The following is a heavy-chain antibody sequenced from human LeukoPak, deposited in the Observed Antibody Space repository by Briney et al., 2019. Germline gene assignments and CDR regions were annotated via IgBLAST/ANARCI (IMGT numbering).Heavy chain of an antibody. CDR3: ARQLTAYDGGY. CDR2: ISSSSSTI. CDR1: RFTFNSYG. V-gene: IGHV3-48*01. J-gene: IGHJ4*02. D-gene: IGHD1-14*01. Sequence: GGSLRLSCAASRFTFNSYGMNWVRQAPGKGLEWVSYISSSSSTIYYADSVKGRFTISRDNAKNSLYLQMNSLRADDTAVYYCARQLTAYDGGYWGQGTLVPSPQ.